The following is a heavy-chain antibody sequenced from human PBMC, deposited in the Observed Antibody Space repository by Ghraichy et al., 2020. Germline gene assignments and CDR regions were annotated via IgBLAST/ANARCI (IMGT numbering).Heavy chain of an antibody. CDR1: GFIFSGYS. D-gene: IGHD3-22*01. Sequence: GESLNISCAASGFIFSGYSMNWVRQAPGKGLEWVSYISSSSGTIHYADSVKGRFTISRDNAKNSLYLQMNSLRDEDTAVYYCARDRGYDDSSGYSWPLQHWGQGTLVTVSS. CDR3: ARDRGYDDSSGYSWPLQH. CDR2: ISSSSGTI. V-gene: IGHV3-48*02. J-gene: IGHJ1*01.